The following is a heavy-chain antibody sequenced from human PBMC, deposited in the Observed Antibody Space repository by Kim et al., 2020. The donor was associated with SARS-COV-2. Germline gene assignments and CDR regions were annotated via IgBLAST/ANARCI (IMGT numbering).Heavy chain of an antibody. Sequence: GGSLRLSCAASGFTFINYYMHWVRQAPGGGLVWVSRIDQDGRGTTYADAVKGRFTISRDNAKNTVYLQMNSLRAEDTAVYFCARDYDFDSRAYYMAYDIWGQGTMVTVSS. V-gene: IGHV3-74*03. J-gene: IGHJ3*02. CDR1: GFTFINYY. D-gene: IGHD3-22*01. CDR3: ARDYDFDSRAYYMAYDI. CDR2: IDQDGRGT.